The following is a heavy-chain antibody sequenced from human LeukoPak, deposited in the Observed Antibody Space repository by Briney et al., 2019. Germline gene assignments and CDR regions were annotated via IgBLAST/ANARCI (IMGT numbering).Heavy chain of an antibody. CDR2: IWSDATNQ. Sequence: GGSLRLSCEASGFTFSHYGMHWVRQAPGKGLEWVAVIWSDATNQYYSDSVKGRFTISRDNSKRTVSLQMNSLRAEDTAVYYCVKDSQRGFDYSNSLQHWGQGSLVTVSS. CDR1: GFTFSHYG. CDR3: VKDSQRGFDYSNSLQH. V-gene: IGHV3-33*06. J-gene: IGHJ4*02. D-gene: IGHD4-11*01.